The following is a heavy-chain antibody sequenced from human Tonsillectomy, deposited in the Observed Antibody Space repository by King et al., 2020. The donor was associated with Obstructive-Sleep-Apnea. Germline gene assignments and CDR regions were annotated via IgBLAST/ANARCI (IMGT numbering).Heavy chain of an antibody. D-gene: IGHD3-22*01. V-gene: IGHV2-70*04. CDR2: IDWDDDK. Sequence: FTLKESGPALVKPTQTLRLTCTFSGFSLSNSGMCVSWIRQPPGKALEWLARIDWDDDKFYSTSLKTRLTISKDTSKNQVVLTMTNMDPVDTATYYCARTPLTYYYDSSGYYLFDYWGQGTLVTVSS. CDR3: ARTPLTYYYDSSGYYLFDY. J-gene: IGHJ4*02. CDR1: GFSLSNSGMC.